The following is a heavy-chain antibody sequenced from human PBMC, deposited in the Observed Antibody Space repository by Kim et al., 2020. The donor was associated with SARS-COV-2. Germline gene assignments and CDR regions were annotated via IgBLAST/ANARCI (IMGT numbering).Heavy chain of an antibody. CDR3: AKGGALRGDFDH. V-gene: IGHV3-23*01. J-gene: IGHJ4*02. Sequence: TYYAASIRGRFPIFKDSSKHTLFLQMSGLRADDTAVYYCAKGGALRGDFDHWGQGTLVTVSS. CDR2: T. D-gene: IGHD1-26*01.